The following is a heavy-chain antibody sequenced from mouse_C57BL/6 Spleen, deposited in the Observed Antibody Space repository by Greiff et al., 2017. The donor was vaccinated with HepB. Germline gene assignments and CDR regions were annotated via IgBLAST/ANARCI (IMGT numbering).Heavy chain of an antibody. Sequence: VQLQQSGAELVRPGTSVKLSCKASGYTFTSYWMHWVKQRPGQGLEWIGVIDPSDSYTNYNQKFKGKATLTVDTSSSTAYMQLSSLTSEDSAVYYCARKPLASQGYFDVWGTGTTVTVSS. J-gene: IGHJ1*03. CDR1: GYTFTSYW. V-gene: IGHV1-59*01. D-gene: IGHD6-1*01. CDR3: ARKPLASQGYFDV. CDR2: IDPSDSYT.